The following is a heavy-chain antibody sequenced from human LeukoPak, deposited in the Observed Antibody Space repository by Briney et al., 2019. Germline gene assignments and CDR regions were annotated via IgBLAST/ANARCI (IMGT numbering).Heavy chain of an antibody. CDR2: IHHSGST. CDR1: GGSFSGYY. CDR3: ARRGRDAYNYYFAY. Sequence: SETLSLTCAVYGGSFSGYYWSWIRQPPGKGLEWIGEIHHSGSTNYNPSLKSRVTISVDTSKNQFSLKLSSVTAADTAVYYCARRGRDAYNYYFAYGGQEPLVTAS. J-gene: IGHJ4*02. D-gene: IGHD5-24*01. V-gene: IGHV4-34*01.